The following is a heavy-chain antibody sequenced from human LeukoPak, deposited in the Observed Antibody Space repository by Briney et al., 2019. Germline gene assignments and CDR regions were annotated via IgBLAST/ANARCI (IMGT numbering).Heavy chain of an antibody. CDR2: ISGSGGST. J-gene: IGHJ4*02. CDR3: AKDPPAFFCSGGSCYPDY. D-gene: IGHD2-15*01. V-gene: IGHV3-23*01. CDR1: GFTFSSYA. Sequence: GGSLRLSCAASGFTFSSYAMSWVRQAPGKGPEWVSAISGSGGSTYYADSVKGRFTISRDNSKNTLYLQMNSLRAEDTAVYYCAKDPPAFFCSGGSCYPDYWGQGTLVTVSS.